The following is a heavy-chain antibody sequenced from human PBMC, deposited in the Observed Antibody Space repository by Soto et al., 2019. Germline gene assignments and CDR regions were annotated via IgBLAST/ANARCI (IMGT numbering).Heavy chain of an antibody. Sequence: QVQLVQSGAEVKKPGSSVKISCKASGGTFSSYAISWVRQAPGQGLEWMGGIIPIFGTANYAQKFQGRVTITADESTSTAYMELSSLRSEDTAVYYCARNIISISHYYYYGMDVWGQGTTVTVSS. D-gene: IGHD2-21*01. CDR3: ARNIISISHYYYYGMDV. CDR1: GGTFSSYA. J-gene: IGHJ6*02. CDR2: IIPIFGTA. V-gene: IGHV1-69*12.